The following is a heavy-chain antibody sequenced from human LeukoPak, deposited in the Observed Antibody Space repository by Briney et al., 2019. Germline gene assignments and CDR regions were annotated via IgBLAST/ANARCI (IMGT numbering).Heavy chain of an antibody. Sequence: PGGSLRLSCAASGFTFDDYAMHWVRQAPGKGLEWVSLISWDGGSTYYADSVKGRFTISRDNSKNSLYLQMNSLRAEDTALYYCAKDSSPDYGDPYFDYWGQGTLVTVSS. CDR3: AKDSSPDYGDPYFDY. V-gene: IGHV3-43D*03. CDR1: GFTFDDYA. CDR2: ISWDGGST. D-gene: IGHD4-17*01. J-gene: IGHJ4*02.